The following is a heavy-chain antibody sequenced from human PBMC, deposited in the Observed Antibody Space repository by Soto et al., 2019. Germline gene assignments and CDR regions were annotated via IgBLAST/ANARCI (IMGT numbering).Heavy chain of an antibody. CDR3: ARRGSSPRFSICYCGMDV. V-gene: IGHV5-51*01. CDR2: IYPGDSDT. Sequence: GESLKISCKGSGYSFTSYWIGWVRQMPGKGLEWMGIIYPGDSDTRYSPSFQGQVTISADKSISTAYLQWSSLKASDTAMYYCARRGSSPRFSICYCGMDVWVQGTKVTV. CDR1: GYSFTSYW. D-gene: IGHD6-6*01. J-gene: IGHJ6*02.